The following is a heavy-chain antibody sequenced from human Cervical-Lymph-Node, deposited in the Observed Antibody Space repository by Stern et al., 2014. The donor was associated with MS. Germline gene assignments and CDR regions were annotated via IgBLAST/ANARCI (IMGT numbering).Heavy chain of an antibody. J-gene: IGHJ6*02. D-gene: IGHD3-10*01. Sequence: VQLVQSGAEVKKPGSSVKVSCKASGGTFSSYVINWVRQAPGQGLAWVGGIIPVFGSPKYAQQFRGRVTISADESTSTGYMALSSLRSEDTAVYYCASASYGSGAYYNEHYYYAMDVWGQGTTVTVSS. CDR3: ASASYGSGAYYNEHYYYAMDV. CDR1: GGTFSSYV. CDR2: IIPVFGSP. V-gene: IGHV1-69*01.